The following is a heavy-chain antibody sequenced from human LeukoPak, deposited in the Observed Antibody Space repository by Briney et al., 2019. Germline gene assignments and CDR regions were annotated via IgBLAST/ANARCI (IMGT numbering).Heavy chain of an antibody. Sequence: TGGSLRLSCEASGFTFSPYAMSWVRQTPGMGLEWVAAISGDNPGTYHASSVRGRFTISRDNSKNTVHLQMNGLRAEDAAIYYCALYYDSSGNTYHLHYWGQGTLVTVSS. D-gene: IGHD3-22*01. J-gene: IGHJ4*02. CDR2: ISGDNPGT. CDR3: ALYYDSSGNTYHLHY. V-gene: IGHV3-23*01. CDR1: GFTFSPYA.